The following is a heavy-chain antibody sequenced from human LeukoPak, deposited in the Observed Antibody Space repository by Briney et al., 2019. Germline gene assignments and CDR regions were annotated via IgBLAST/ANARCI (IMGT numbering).Heavy chain of an antibody. Sequence: GGSLRLSCAASGFTFSRYWMHWVRQAPGKGLVWVSRLNSDVNSTTYADSVMGRFTISRDNAKNTVSLQMKNLRAEDTAVYYCAKSDCGSDGCKLLNYWGQGTLVIASS. CDR2: LNSDVNST. D-gene: IGHD3-10*01. CDR1: GFTFSRYW. V-gene: IGHV3-74*03. CDR3: AKSDCGSDGCKLLNY. J-gene: IGHJ4*02.